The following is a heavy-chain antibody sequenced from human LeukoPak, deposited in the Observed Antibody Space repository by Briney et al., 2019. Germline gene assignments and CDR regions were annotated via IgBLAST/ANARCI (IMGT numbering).Heavy chain of an antibody. CDR1: GFSFNNYG. CDR3: AKPRVSIGIHFDY. D-gene: IGHD2-21*01. CDR2: IPYDGSSE. V-gene: IGHV3-30*18. Sequence: GGSLRLSCAASGFSFNNYGMHWVRQAPGRGLEWVAMIPYDGSSEKYADFVKGRFTISRDNSKNTLYLQMNSLRDEDTALYYCAKPRVSIGIHFDYWGQGTLVTVSS. J-gene: IGHJ4*02.